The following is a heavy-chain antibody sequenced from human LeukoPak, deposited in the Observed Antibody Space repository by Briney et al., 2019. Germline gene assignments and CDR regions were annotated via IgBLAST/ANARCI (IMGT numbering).Heavy chain of an antibody. CDR3: ARHRYSSSWPLFDY. D-gene: IGHD6-13*01. J-gene: IGHJ4*02. V-gene: IGHV4-59*08. Sequence: SETLSLTCTVSGGSISSYYWSWIRQPPGKGLEWIGYIYYSGSTNYNPFLKSRVTISVDTSKNQFSLKLSSVTAADTAVYYCARHRYSSSWPLFDYWGQGTLVTVSS. CDR1: GGSISSYY. CDR2: IYYSGST.